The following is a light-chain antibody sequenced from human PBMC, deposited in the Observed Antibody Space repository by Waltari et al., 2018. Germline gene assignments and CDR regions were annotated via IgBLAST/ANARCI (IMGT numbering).Light chain of an antibody. Sequence: DIVMTQSPDSLAVSLGERATINCKSSQSVLYNSNNKNYLAWYQQKPGQPPKLLIYWASTRESGVPDLFSGSGSVTDFTLTVSSLQAEDVAVFYCQQYYTTPFTFGPGTKVDI. CDR3: QQYYTTPFT. CDR2: WAS. J-gene: IGKJ3*01. CDR1: QSVLYNSNNKNY. V-gene: IGKV4-1*01.